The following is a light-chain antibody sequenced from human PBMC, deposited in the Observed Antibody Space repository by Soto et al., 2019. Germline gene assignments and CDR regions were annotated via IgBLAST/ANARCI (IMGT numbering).Light chain of an antibody. V-gene: IGKV3-20*01. Sequence: EIVLTKSPGTLSLPPGERATLSCRDSQSVSSSYLAWYPQKPGQAPRLLIYGASSRATCIPDRFSGSGAGTDFTLTSSRRGPEDLAVYYCQQYGSSPRTFGQVTKLEIK. CDR2: GAS. J-gene: IGKJ2*01. CDR1: QSVSSSY. CDR3: QQYGSSPRT.